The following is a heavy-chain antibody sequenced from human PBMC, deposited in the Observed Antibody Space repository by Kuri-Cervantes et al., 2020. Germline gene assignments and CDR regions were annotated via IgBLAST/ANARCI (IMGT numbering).Heavy chain of an antibody. CDR2: IGTAGDT. V-gene: IGHV3-13*01. Sequence: GESLKISCAASGFTFSSYDMHWVRQATGKGLEWVSAIGTAGDTYYPGSVKGRFTISRENAKNSLYLQMNSLRAGDTAVYYCARVTSGAFDIWGQGTMVTVSS. J-gene: IGHJ3*02. CDR3: ARVTSGAFDI. CDR1: GFTFSSYD.